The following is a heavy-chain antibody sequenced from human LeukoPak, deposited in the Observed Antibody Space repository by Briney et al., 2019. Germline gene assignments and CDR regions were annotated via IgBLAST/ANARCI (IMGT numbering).Heavy chain of an antibody. V-gene: IGHV1-18*01. Sequence: GAAVKVSCKASGYTFTSYGISWVRQAPGQGLEWMGWISAYNGNTNYAQKLQGRVTMTTDTSTSTAYRELRSLRSDDTAVYYCARDLDSGSDFPYFDYWGQGTLVTVSS. CDR3: ARDLDSGSDFPYFDY. D-gene: IGHD1-26*01. CDR1: GYTFTSYG. CDR2: ISAYNGNT. J-gene: IGHJ4*02.